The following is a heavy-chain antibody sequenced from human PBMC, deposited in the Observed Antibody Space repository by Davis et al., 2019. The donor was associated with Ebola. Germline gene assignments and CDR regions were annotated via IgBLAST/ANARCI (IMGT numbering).Heavy chain of an antibody. Sequence: ASVKVSCKASGYTFSNFAVSWVRQAPGQGLEWMGGISVYNGNTNYAQKFQGRVTITTDTAANTAYMELRSLRSEDTAVYYCVREIGVVVPGVMKDVFDIWGQGTMVTVSS. CDR2: ISVYNGNT. D-gene: IGHD2-2*01. V-gene: IGHV1-18*01. J-gene: IGHJ3*02. CDR3: VREIGVVVPGVMKDVFDI. CDR1: GYTFSNFA.